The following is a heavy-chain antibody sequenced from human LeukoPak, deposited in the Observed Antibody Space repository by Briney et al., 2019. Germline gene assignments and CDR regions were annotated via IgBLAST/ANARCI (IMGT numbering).Heavy chain of an antibody. Sequence: GGSLRLSCAASGFSISDHFMHWVRQGPGKGLMWVSRTDRDGSEINYADSVKGRFTISRDNAKNTLYLQMDSLRDEDTAVYYCARHIRAAAFDPWGQGTLVTVSS. J-gene: IGHJ5*02. CDR1: GFSISDHF. D-gene: IGHD6-13*01. CDR2: TDRDGSEI. V-gene: IGHV3-74*01. CDR3: ARHIRAAAFDP.